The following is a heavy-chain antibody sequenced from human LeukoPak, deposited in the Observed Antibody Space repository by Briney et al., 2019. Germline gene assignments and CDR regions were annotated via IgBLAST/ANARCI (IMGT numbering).Heavy chain of an antibody. CDR3: ARGRGGPYYFDY. D-gene: IGHD3-10*01. CDR2: IYYSGST. V-gene: IGHV4-59*11. J-gene: IGHJ4*02. CDR1: GGSMSSHY. Sequence: SETLSLTCTFSGGSMSSHYWSWIRQPPGRGLEGIGNIYYSGSTNYNPSLNSRVTISVDTSKNQFSLKLSSVTAADTAVYYCARGRGGPYYFDYWGQGSLVTVSS.